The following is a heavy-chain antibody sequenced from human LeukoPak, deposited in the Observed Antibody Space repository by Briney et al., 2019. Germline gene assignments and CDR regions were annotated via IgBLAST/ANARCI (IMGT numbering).Heavy chain of an antibody. CDR3: ARSIALAGTGAFDI. V-gene: IGHV1-18*04. CDR2: ISAYNGNT. J-gene: IGHJ3*02. Sequence: GASVKVSCKASGYSFTSYGISWVRQAPGQGLDWMGWISAYNGNTNYAQKLQGRVTMTTDTSTSTAYMELRSLRSDDTAIYYCARSIALAGTGAFDIWGQGTMATVSS. D-gene: IGHD6-19*01. CDR1: GYSFTSYG.